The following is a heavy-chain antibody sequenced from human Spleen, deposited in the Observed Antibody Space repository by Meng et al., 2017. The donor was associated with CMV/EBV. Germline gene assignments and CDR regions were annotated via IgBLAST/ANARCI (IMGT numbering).Heavy chain of an antibody. CDR1: GYTFTGYY. V-gene: IGHV1-2*02. D-gene: IGHD6-6*01. CDR2: INPNSGGT. CDR3: ARFSSYYYGMDV. Sequence: ASVKVSCKASGYTFTGYYMHWVRQAPGQGLEWMGWINPNSGGTNYAQKFQGRVTMTRDTSISTAYMELSRLRSDDTAVYYCARFSSYYYGMDVWGQGTTVTVSS. J-gene: IGHJ6*02.